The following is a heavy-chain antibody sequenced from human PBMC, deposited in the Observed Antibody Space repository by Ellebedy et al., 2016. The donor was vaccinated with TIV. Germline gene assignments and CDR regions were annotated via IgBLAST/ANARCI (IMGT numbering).Heavy chain of an antibody. CDR1: GGSISSYY. D-gene: IGHD5-18*01. J-gene: IGHJ4*02. Sequence: SETLSLTXTVSGGSISSYYWSWIRQPPGKGLEWIGYIYNSGSTNYNPSLKSRVTISVDTSKNQFSLKLSSVTAADTAVYYCALSRGYSYGRTAWFDYWGQGTLVTVSS. CDR3: ALSRGYSYGRTAWFDY. V-gene: IGHV4-59*01. CDR2: IYNSGST.